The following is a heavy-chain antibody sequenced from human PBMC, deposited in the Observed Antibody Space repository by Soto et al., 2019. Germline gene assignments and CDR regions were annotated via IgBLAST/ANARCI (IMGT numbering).Heavy chain of an antibody. V-gene: IGHV1-69*13. CDR3: ARDQRYFDWLSTLGHKHGMDV. CDR2: IIPIFGTA. Sequence: SVKVSCKASGGTFSSYAISWVRQAPGQGLEWMGGIIPIFGTANYAQKFQGRVTITADESTSTAYMELSSLRSEDTAVYYCARDQRYFDWLSTLGHKHGMDVWGQGTTVTVSS. J-gene: IGHJ6*02. CDR1: GGTFSSYA. D-gene: IGHD3-9*01.